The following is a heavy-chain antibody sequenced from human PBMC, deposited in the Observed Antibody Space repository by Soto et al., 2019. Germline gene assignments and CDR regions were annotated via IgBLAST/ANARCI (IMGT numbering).Heavy chain of an antibody. J-gene: IGHJ4*02. V-gene: IGHV1-46*01. CDR3: ARGLDSVDK. Sequence: QVRLVQSGAEVKKPGASVKVSCKASGYIFTKYYIHWVRQAPGQGLEWMAIINPNGGSTNCAQEFQGRITLTRDKSTSTVYMDLSSQTSEDTAVYYCARGLDSVDKWGQGALVPVSS. D-gene: IGHD2-21*01. CDR2: INPNGGST. CDR1: GYIFTKYY.